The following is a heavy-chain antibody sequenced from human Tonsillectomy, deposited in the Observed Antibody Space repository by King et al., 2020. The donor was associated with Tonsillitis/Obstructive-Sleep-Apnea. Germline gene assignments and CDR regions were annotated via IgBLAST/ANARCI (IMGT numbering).Heavy chain of an antibody. CDR2: INHSGST. V-gene: IGHV4-34*01. CDR1: GGSFSGYY. J-gene: IGHJ6*02. Sequence: VQLQQWGAGLLKPSETLSLTCAVFGGSFSGYYWSWIRQPPGKGLEWIGEINHSGSTNYNPSLKSRVTISVNTSKNQFSLKLSSVTAADTALYYCVFRYYYYGMDVWGQGTTVTVSS. D-gene: IGHD3-3*01. CDR3: VFRYYYYGMDV.